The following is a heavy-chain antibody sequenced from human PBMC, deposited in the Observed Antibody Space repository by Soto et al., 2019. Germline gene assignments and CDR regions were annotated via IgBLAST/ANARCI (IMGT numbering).Heavy chain of an antibody. Sequence: SETLSLTCTVSGGSISSYYWSWFRQPPGKGLEWIGYIYYIGSTNYNPSLKSRVSISVVTSKNHFSLKLSSVTAADTAVYYCARLRGWYFDYWGQGTLVTVSS. CDR3: ARLRGWYFDY. J-gene: IGHJ4*02. D-gene: IGHD6-19*01. CDR2: IYYIGST. V-gene: IGHV4-59*01. CDR1: GGSISSYY.